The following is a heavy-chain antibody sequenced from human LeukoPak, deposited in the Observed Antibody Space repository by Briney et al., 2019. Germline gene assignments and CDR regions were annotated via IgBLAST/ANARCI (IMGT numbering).Heavy chain of an antibody. V-gene: IGHV4-34*01. CDR2: INHSGST. J-gene: IGHJ4*02. CDR1: GGSFSGYY. D-gene: IGHD6-13*01. CDR3: ASTGIAAAGRFDY. Sequence: SETLSLTCAVYGGSFSGYYWSWIRQPPGKGLEWIGEINHSGSTNYNPSLKSRVTISVDTSKNQFSLKLSSVTAANTAVYYCASTGIAAAGRFDYWGQGTLVTVSS.